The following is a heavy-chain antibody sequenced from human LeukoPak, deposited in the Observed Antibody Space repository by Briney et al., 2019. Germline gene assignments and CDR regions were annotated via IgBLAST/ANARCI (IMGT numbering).Heavy chain of an antibody. CDR2: INHSGST. D-gene: IGHD3-10*01. J-gene: IGHJ5*01. CDR3: ARAYGSGSYHSNWFES. CDR1: GGSFSGYY. Sequence: SETRSLTCAVYGGSFSGYYWTWIRQPPGKGLEWIGEINHSGSTNYNPPLKSRVTMSVDTSMKQFSLRLNSVTAADTAVYYCARAYGSGSYHSNWFESWGQGTLVIVSS. V-gene: IGHV4-34*01.